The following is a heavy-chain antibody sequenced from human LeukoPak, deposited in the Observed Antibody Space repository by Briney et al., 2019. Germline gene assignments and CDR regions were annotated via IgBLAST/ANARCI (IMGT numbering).Heavy chain of an antibody. D-gene: IGHD6-19*01. CDR2: IFDSGGST. Sequence: GGSLRLSCVHSLDSSSICTTCCGCQPPGGGLEWVSNIFDSGGSTYYADSVKGRLTISRDTPKNTLYLQMTRLRGEDTAVYYCAKDAVAGSLPLYY. CDR3: AKDAVAGSLPLYY. J-gene: IGHJ6*01. V-gene: IGHV3-23*01. CDR1: LDSSSICT.